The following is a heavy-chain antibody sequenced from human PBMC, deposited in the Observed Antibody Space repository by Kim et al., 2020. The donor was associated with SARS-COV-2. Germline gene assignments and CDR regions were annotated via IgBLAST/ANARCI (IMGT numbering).Heavy chain of an antibody. CDR2: ISSSSSYI. D-gene: IGHD6-19*01. Sequence: GGSLRLSCAASGFTFSSYSMNWVRQAPGKGLEWVSSISSSSSYIYYADSVKGRFTISRDNAKNSLYLQMNSLRAEDTAVYYCARENGGVAGFDYWGQGTLVTVSS. J-gene: IGHJ4*02. CDR3: ARENGGVAGFDY. V-gene: IGHV3-21*01. CDR1: GFTFSSYS.